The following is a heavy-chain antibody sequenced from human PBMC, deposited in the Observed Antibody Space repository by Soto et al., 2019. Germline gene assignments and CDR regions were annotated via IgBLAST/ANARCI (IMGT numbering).Heavy chain of an antibody. CDR1: GFTVSSYG. J-gene: IGHJ4*02. D-gene: IGHD6-13*01. CDR2: IWYDGSNK. Sequence: PGGSLRLSCAASGFTVSSYGMHWVRQAPGKGLEWVAVIWYDGSNKYYADSVKGRFTISRDNSKNTLYLQMNSLRAEDTAVYYCARDIRMGIAAAGRSSFDYWGQGT. V-gene: IGHV3-33*01. CDR3: ARDIRMGIAAAGRSSFDY.